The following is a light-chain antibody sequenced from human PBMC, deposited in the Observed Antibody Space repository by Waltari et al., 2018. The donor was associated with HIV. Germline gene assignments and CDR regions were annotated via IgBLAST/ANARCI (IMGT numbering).Light chain of an antibody. V-gene: IGLV2-23*02. CDR1: SRDVGSYNI. Sequence: QSALNQPASVSGSPGQSITISCTGTSRDVGSYNIVPWYQQHPGKAPKLMIYEVSKRPSGVSNRFSGSKSGNTASLTISGLQAEDEADYYCCSYAGSSTYVFGTGTKVTVL. CDR2: EVS. J-gene: IGLJ1*01. CDR3: CSYAGSSTYV.